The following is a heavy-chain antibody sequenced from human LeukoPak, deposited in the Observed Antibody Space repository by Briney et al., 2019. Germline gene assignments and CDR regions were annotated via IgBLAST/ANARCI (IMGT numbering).Heavy chain of an antibody. D-gene: IGHD1-26*01. CDR1: GFTFSSYE. CDR2: ISSSGSTI. CDR3: AKLLYSGSWGAFDI. J-gene: IGHJ3*02. V-gene: IGHV3-48*03. Sequence: GGSLRLSCAASGFTFSSYEMNWVRQAPGKGLEWVSYISSSGSTIYYADSVKGRFTISRDNAKNSLYLQMNSLRAEDTAVYYCAKLLYSGSWGAFDIWGQGTMVTVSS.